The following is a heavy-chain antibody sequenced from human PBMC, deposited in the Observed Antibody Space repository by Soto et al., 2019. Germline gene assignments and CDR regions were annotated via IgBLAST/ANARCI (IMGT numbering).Heavy chain of an antibody. Sequence: PSETLSLTCTVSGGSISSYYWSWIRQPPGKGLEWIGYIYYSGSTNYNPSLKSRVTISVDTSKNQFSLKLSSVAAADTAVYYCARMYYDILTGYSIPDAFDIWGQGTMVTVSS. CDR3: ARMYYDILTGYSIPDAFDI. D-gene: IGHD3-9*01. CDR1: GGSISSYY. J-gene: IGHJ3*02. V-gene: IGHV4-59*01. CDR2: IYYSGST.